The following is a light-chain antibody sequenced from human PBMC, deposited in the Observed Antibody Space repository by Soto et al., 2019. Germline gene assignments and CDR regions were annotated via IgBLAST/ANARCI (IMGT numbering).Light chain of an antibody. CDR1: NDDVGGYHY. CDR2: NVD. Sequence: QSALTQPRSVSGSPGLSVTISCTGTNDDVGGYHYVSWYQQHPGKAPKLMIYNVDKRPSGVPDRFSGSKSGNTASLTISGLQADDEAEYFCGSYAGTYTVDVFGTGTKLTVL. CDR3: GSYAGTYTVDV. J-gene: IGLJ1*01. V-gene: IGLV2-11*01.